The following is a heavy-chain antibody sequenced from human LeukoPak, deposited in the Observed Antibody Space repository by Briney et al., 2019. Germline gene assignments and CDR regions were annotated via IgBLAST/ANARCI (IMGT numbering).Heavy chain of an antibody. D-gene: IGHD3-3*01. CDR2: IYYSGST. J-gene: IGHJ4*02. V-gene: IGHV4-59*01. CDR1: GGSISSYY. CDR3: ARGGADFWSGYVKPHSFDH. Sequence: SETLSLTCTVSGGSISSYYWSWIRQPPGKGLEWIGYIYYSGSTNYNPSLKSRVTISVDTSKNQFSLKLSSVTAADTAVYYCARGGADFWSGYVKPHSFDHWGQGSLVTVSS.